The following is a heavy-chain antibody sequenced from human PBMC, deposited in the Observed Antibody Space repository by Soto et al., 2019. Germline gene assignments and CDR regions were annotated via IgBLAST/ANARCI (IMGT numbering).Heavy chain of an antibody. CDR2: IIPILGIA. V-gene: IGHV1-69*04. CDR1: GGTFSSYT. CDR3: ARDFDDFSICAFDI. J-gene: IGHJ3*02. D-gene: IGHD3-3*01. Sequence: SVKVSCKASGGTFSSYTISWVRQAPGQGLEWMGRIIPILGIANYAQKFQGRVTITADKSTSTAYMELSSLRSEDTAVYYCARDFDDFSICAFDIWGQGTMVTVSS.